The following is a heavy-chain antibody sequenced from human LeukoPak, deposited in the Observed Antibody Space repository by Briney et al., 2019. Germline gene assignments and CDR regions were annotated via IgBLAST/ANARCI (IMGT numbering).Heavy chain of an antibody. V-gene: IGHV1-2*02. CDR3: ARDLDVD. J-gene: IGHJ4*02. D-gene: IGHD1-1*01. CDR1: GYTFTDYY. Sequence: ASVKVSCKASGYTFTDYYMHWVRQAPGLGLEWMGRINPNSGGTKYAQKFQGRVTMTRDTSISTAYMELSRLKSDDTAVYYCARDLDVDWGQGTLVTVSS. CDR2: INPNSGGT.